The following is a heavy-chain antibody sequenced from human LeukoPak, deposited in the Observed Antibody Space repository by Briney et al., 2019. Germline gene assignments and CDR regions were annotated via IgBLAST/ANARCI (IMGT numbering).Heavy chain of an antibody. J-gene: IGHJ6*02. D-gene: IGHD5-18*01. CDR1: GFTVSSNY. CDR2: IHSGGST. V-gene: IGHV3-53*01. CDR3: ARDRNRGYWGGDGMDV. Sequence: PGGSLRLSCAASGFTVSSNYINWVRQAPGKGLEWVSVIHSGGSTYYADSVKGRFTISRDNSKNTLYLQMNSLRAEDTAVYYCARDRNRGYWGGDGMDVWGQGTTVTVSS.